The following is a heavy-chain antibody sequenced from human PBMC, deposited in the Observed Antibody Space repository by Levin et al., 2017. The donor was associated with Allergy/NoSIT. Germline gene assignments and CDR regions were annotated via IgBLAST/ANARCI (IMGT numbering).Heavy chain of an antibody. Sequence: GESLKISCAASGFTVSSHYMSWVRQAPGKGLEWVSVIYSGDSTFYADSVRVRFTISRDNSKNTLYLQMNSLRAEDTAVYYCARGVMSGTLSYYYYYMDVWGKGTTVTVSS. CDR1: GFTVSSHY. J-gene: IGHJ6*03. CDR2: IYSGDST. CDR3: ARGVMSGTLSYYYYYMDV. D-gene: IGHD1-7*01. V-gene: IGHV3-53*01.